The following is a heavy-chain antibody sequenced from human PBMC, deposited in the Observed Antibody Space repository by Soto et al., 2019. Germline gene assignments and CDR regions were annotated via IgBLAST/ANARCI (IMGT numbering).Heavy chain of an antibody. CDR2: INAGNGNT. CDR1: GYGLASCA. V-gene: IGHV1-3*01. D-gene: IGHD3-22*01. J-gene: IGHJ4*02. CDR3: AREGAEIYYDSSGYYDY. Sequence: ASVKLSSKASGYGLASCAMYWVRQDTGQRLEWMGWINAGNGNTKYSQKFQGRVTITRDTSASTAYMELSSLRSEDTAVYYCAREGAEIYYDSSGYYDYWGQGTLVTVSS.